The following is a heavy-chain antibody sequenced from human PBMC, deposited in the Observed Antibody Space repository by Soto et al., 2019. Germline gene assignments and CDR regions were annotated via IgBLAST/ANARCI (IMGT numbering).Heavy chain of an antibody. CDR2: ISGSGGST. J-gene: IGHJ4*02. Sequence: LRLSCAASGFTFSSYAMSWVRQAPGKGLEWVSAISGSGGSTYYADSVKGRFTISRDNSKNTLYLQMNSLRAEDTAVYYCAKQTVLVVAANLRPSFSVDYWGQGTLVTVSS. CDR3: AKQTVLVVAANLRPSFSVDY. V-gene: IGHV3-23*01. CDR1: GFTFSSYA. D-gene: IGHD2-15*01.